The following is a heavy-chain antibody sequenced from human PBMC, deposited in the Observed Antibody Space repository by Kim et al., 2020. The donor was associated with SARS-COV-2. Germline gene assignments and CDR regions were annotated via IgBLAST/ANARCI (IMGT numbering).Heavy chain of an antibody. CDR3: AKDVRTEAAGMDV. CDR2: VSYDGRNK. Sequence: GGSLRLSCAASGFTFSSYGMHWVRQAPGKGLEWVSVVSYDGRNKYYADSLKGRFTISRDKSKNTRYLQMSSLRVEDTAVYYCAKDVRTEAAGMDVWGQGSTVTVSS. D-gene: IGHD6-13*01. V-gene: IGHV3-30*18. J-gene: IGHJ6*02. CDR1: GFTFSSYG.